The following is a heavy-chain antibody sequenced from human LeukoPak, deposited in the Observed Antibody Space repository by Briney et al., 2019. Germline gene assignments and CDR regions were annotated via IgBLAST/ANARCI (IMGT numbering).Heavy chain of an antibody. Sequence: SETLSLTCTVSGGSISSGDYYWSWIRQPPGKGLEWIGYIYYSGSTYYNPSLKSRVTISVDTSKNQFSLKLSSVTAADTALYYCARALYCYDSSGYYRYYYYMDVWGNGTTVTVSS. CDR3: ARALYCYDSSGYYRYYYYMDV. CDR2: IYYSGST. J-gene: IGHJ6*03. CDR1: GGSISSGDYY. V-gene: IGHV4-30-4*08. D-gene: IGHD3-22*01.